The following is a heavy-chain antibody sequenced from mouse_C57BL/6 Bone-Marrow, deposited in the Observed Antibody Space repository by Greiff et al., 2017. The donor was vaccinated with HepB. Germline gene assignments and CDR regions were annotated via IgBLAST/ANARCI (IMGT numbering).Heavy chain of an antibody. Sequence: VQLQQSGAELVRPGASVTLSCKASGYTFTDYEMHWVKQTPVHGLEWIGAIDPETGGTAYNQKFKGKAILTADISSSTAYMELRSLTSEDSAVYYCTRDDGSSLMDYWGQGTSVTVSS. J-gene: IGHJ4*01. D-gene: IGHD1-1*01. CDR3: TRDDGSSLMDY. CDR1: GYTFTDYE. CDR2: IDPETGGT. V-gene: IGHV1-15*01.